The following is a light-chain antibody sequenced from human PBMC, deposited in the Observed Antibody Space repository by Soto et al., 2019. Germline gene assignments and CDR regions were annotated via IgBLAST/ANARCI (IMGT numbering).Light chain of an antibody. CDR2: GAS. J-gene: IGKJ4*01. V-gene: IGKV3-20*01. CDR3: LQYGSSPLT. Sequence: EIVLTQSPGTLSLSPGERATLSCRASQSVSSSFLAWYQQKPGQAPRLLIYGASSRATGIPDRFSGSGSGTDCTLTISRLEPEDVAVYYCLQYGSSPLTFGGGNTEDIK. CDR1: QSVSSSF.